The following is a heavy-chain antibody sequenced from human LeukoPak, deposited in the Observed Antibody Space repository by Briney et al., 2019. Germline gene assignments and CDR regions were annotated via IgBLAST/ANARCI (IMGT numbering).Heavy chain of an antibody. Sequence: SETLSLTCTVSGGSVSSGSYYWSWIRQPAGKGLEWIGRMHTSGTTNYNPSLKSRVTISVDTSKNQFSLKLSSVTAADTAVYYCARSHAFDIWGQGTMVTVSS. J-gene: IGHJ3*02. CDR1: GGSVSSGSYY. CDR3: ARSHAFDI. CDR2: MHTSGTT. V-gene: IGHV4-61*10.